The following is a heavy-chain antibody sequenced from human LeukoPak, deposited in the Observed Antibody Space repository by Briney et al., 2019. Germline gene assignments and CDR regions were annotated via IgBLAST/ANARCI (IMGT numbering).Heavy chain of an antibody. CDR2: IKQDGSEK. CDR3: AKGAFRDQVQGYYYMDV. D-gene: IGHD3-10*01. Sequence: GGSLRLSCAASGFTFSSYWMSWVRQPPGKGLEWVANIKQDGSEKYYVDSVKGRFIISRDNAKNSLYLQMNSLRAEDTAVYYCAKGAFRDQVQGYYYMDVWGKGTTVTVSS. CDR1: GFTFSSYW. J-gene: IGHJ6*03. V-gene: IGHV3-7*01.